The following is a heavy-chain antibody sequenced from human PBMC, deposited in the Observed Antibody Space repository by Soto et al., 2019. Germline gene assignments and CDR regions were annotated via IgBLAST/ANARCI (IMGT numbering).Heavy chain of an antibody. D-gene: IGHD3-22*01. CDR1: GGTFSSYA. CDR3: ARDSDDSSGYYSRSLGMDV. CDR2: IIPIFGTA. J-gene: IGHJ6*02. Sequence: SVKVSCKASGGTFSSYAISWVRQAPGQGLEWMGGIIPIFGTANYAQKFQGRVTITADESTSTAYLELSSLRSEDTAVYYCARDSDDSSGYYSRSLGMDVWGQGTTVTVSS. V-gene: IGHV1-69*13.